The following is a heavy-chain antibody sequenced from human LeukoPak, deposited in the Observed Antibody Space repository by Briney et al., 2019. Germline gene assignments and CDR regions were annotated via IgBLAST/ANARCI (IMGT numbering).Heavy chain of an antibody. J-gene: IGHJ4*02. Sequence: SETLSLTCTVSGGSISNYYWNWIRQPPGKGLEFIRYIYYTGSTNYNPSLKSRVTISVDTSKNQFSLKLSSVTATDTAVYYCARGRAHTIFGVVLDYWGQGTLVTVSS. CDR1: GGSISNYY. CDR3: ARGRAHTIFGVVLDY. D-gene: IGHD3-3*01. V-gene: IGHV4-59*12. CDR2: IYYTGST.